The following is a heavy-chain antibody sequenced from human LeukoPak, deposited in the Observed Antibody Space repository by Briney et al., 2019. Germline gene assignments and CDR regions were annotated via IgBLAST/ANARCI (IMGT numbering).Heavy chain of an antibody. CDR2: IHGDGGKT. J-gene: IGHJ4*02. D-gene: IGHD5-18*01. CDR1: GFTFSAYA. Sequence: PGGSLRLSCVASGFTFSAYAMQWVRQVPGKGLEWVSLIHGDGGKTYYADSVKGRFTVSRDNSKNSLYLQMSTLRTEDTAFYYCAKDKGYNYGHGFDCWGRGVLVTVSS. V-gene: IGHV3-43*02. CDR3: AKDKGYNYGHGFDC.